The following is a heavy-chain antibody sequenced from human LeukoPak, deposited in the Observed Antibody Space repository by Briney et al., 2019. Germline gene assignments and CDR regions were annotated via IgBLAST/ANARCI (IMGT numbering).Heavy chain of an antibody. CDR2: IYYSGST. J-gene: IGHJ3*02. V-gene: IGHV4-39*02. CDR3: ARDSGELRSFDI. D-gene: IGHD1-26*01. CDR1: GGSISSSSYY. Sequence: PSETLSLTCTVSGGSISSSSYYWGWIRQPPRKGLEWIGSIYYSGSTYYNPSLKSRVTISVDTSKNQFSLKLSSVTAADTAVYYCARDSGELRSFDIWGQGTMVTVSS.